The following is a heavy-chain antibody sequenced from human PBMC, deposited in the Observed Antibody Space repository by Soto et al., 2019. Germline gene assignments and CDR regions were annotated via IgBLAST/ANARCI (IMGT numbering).Heavy chain of an antibody. CDR3: ARAGSYYWGLRGRFYYYGMDV. V-gene: IGHV3-66*01. J-gene: IGHJ6*02. CDR2: IYSGGST. Sequence: EVQLVESGGGLVQPGGSLRLSCAASGFTVSSNYMSWVRQAPGKGLEWVSVIYSGGSTYYADSVKGRFTISRDNSKNTLYLQMNSLGAEDTAVYYCARAGSYYWGLRGRFYYYGMDVWGQGTTVTVSS. D-gene: IGHD3-10*01. CDR1: GFTVSSNY.